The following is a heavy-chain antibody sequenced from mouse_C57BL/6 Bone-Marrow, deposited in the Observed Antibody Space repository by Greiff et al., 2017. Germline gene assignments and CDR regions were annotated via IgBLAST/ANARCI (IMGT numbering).Heavy chain of an antibody. CDR1: GYSITSGYY. CDR3: ARDEKDDDGYLLWYFDV. CDR2: ISYDGSN. D-gene: IGHD2-3*01. Sequence: EVQLQESGPGLVKPSQSLSLTCSVTGYSITSGYYWNWIRQFPGNKLEWMGYISYDGSNNYNPSLKNRISITRDTSKNQFFLKLNSVTTEDTATYYCARDEKDDDGYLLWYFDVWGTGTTVTVSS. V-gene: IGHV3-6*01. J-gene: IGHJ1*03.